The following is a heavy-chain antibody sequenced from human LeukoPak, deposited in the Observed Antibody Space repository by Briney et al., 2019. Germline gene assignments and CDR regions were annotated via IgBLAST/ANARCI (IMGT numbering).Heavy chain of an antibody. CDR2: INRSSNTL. CDR1: GFPFNTYS. CDR3: ARHSSPGCSSTSCPRGFDY. V-gene: IGHV3-48*02. J-gene: IGHJ4*02. D-gene: IGHD2-2*01. Sequence: GSLGPSFSASGFPFNTYSMNWVRPAPGKGLEWVSCINRSSNTLYYADSVKGRFTISRDNAKNSLYLQMNSLRDEDTAVYYCARHSSPGCSSTSCPRGFDYWGQGTLVTVSS.